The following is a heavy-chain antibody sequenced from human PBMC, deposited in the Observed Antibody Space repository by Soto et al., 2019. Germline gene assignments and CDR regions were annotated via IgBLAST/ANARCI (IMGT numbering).Heavy chain of an antibody. CDR3: ARWVGGSMYDNSGKYES. J-gene: IGHJ5*02. Sequence: QVQLVESGGGVVQPGRSLRLTCAGSGFTFSSNGMHWVRQAPGKGLEWVALVSYDGSKKYYADSVKGRFTISRDNSENTLYLQRNSLRAEDTAVYYCARWVGGSMYDNSGKYESWGQGTLVTVSS. CDR2: VSYDGSKK. D-gene: IGHD3-22*01. CDR1: GFTFSSNG. V-gene: IGHV3-30*03.